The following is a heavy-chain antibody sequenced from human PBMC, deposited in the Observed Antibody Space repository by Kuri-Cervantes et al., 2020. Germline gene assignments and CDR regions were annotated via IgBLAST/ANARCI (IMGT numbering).Heavy chain of an antibody. J-gene: IGHJ5*02. D-gene: IGHD1-26*01. CDR2: IWYDGRDK. V-gene: IGHV3-33*01. CDR1: GFTFSSYG. CDR3: ARDRGVGWFDP. Sequence: GESLKISCAASGFTFSSYGMHWVRQAPGKGLEWVAVIWYDGRDKYYADSVKGRFTISRDNAKNSLYLQMNSLRDEDTAVYYCARDRGVGWFDPWGQGTLVTVSS.